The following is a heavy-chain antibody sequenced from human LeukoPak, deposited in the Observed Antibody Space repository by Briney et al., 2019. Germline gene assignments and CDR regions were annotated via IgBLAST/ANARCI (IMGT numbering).Heavy chain of an antibody. D-gene: IGHD6-19*01. Sequence: GESLKISCKGSGYSFTSYWIGWVRQMPGKGLEWMGIIYPGDSDTRYSPSFQGRVTISADKSISTAYLQWSSLKASDTAMYYCARLRYSSGWYPGYFDYWGQGTLVTVSS. CDR2: IYPGDSDT. CDR3: ARLRYSSGWYPGYFDY. CDR1: GYSFTSYW. J-gene: IGHJ4*02. V-gene: IGHV5-51*01.